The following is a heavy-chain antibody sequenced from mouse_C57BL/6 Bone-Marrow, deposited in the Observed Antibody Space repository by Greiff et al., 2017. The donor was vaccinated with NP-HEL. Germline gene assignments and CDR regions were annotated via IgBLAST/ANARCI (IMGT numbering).Heavy chain of an antibody. Sequence: QVQMEQPGAELVRPGSSVKLSCKASGYTFTSYWMHWVKQRPIQGLEWIGNIDPSDSETHYNQKFKDKATLTVDKSSSTAYMQLSSLTSEDSAVYYCARDYYGRGWYFDVWGTGTTVTVSS. D-gene: IGHD1-1*01. CDR3: ARDYYGRGWYFDV. J-gene: IGHJ1*03. CDR1: GYTFTSYW. V-gene: IGHV1-52*01. CDR2: IDPSDSET.